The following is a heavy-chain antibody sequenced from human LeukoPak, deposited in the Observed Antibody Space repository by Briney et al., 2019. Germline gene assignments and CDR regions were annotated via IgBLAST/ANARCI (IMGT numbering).Heavy chain of an antibody. CDR1: GGSFSGYY. D-gene: IGHD1-26*01. V-gene: IGHV4-34*01. J-gene: IGHJ6*03. CDR2: INHSGST. CDR3: ARGSGSYYLYYYYYYMDV. Sequence: SETLSLTCAVYGGSFSGYYWSWIRQPPGKGLEWTGEINHSGSTNYNPSLKSRVTISVDTSKNQFSLKLSSVTAADTAVYYCARGSGSYYLYYYYYYMDVWGKGTTVTVSS.